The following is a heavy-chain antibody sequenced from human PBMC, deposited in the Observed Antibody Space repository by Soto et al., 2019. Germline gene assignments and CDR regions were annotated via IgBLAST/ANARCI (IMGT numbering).Heavy chain of an antibody. CDR3: ARQVPVARYEHCTGATCYSGYVDI. CDR2: IYYSGST. CDR1: GDSISSNNYF. V-gene: IGHV4-39*01. Sequence: QLHLQESGPGLVKPSETLSLTCTVSGDSISSNNYFWGWVRQPPGKGLEWIGSIYYSGSTFYNPSLKSRVTISVATSKILFSLNLSSMTAADTAVYYCARQVPVARYEHCTGATCYSGYVDIWGRGTLVTVSS. J-gene: IGHJ2*01. D-gene: IGHD2-15*01.